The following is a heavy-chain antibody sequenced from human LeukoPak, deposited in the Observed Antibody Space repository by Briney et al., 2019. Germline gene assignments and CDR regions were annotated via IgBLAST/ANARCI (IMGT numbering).Heavy chain of an antibody. Sequence: SETLSLTCTVSGGSISSGDYYWSWIRQSPGKGLEWIVYIYYSGTTYYNPSLRSRVTMSVDTSKDQFSLKLSSVTAADTAVYYCARKYCSRGSCYSPMGFDPWGQGTLVSVSS. J-gene: IGHJ5*02. D-gene: IGHD2-15*01. CDR2: IYYSGTT. CDR1: GGSISSGDYY. V-gene: IGHV4-30-4*01. CDR3: ARKYCSRGSCYSPMGFDP.